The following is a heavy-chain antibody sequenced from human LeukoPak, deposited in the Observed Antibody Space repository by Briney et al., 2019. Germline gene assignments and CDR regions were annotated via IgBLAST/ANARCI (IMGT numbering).Heavy chain of an antibody. CDR3: AKSVVVITFRFDD. V-gene: IGHV3-23*01. Sequence: GGSLRLSCAASGLTFNSYVMSWVRQAPGKGLEWVSAINGGGGNTYYADSVKGRFTISRDNSKNMVYLQMNSLRADDTAVYYCAKSVVVITFRFDDWGQGALVTVSS. J-gene: IGHJ4*02. D-gene: IGHD2-15*01. CDR1: GLTFNSYV. CDR2: INGGGGNT.